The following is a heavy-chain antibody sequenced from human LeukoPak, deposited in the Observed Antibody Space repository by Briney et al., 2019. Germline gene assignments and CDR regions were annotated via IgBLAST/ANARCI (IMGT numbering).Heavy chain of an antibody. D-gene: IGHD1-26*01. CDR3: ARDMSGSYEAFDY. J-gene: IGHJ4*02. Sequence: GGSLRLSCAASGFTFSSYGMHWVRQAPGKGLEWLAVIWYDGSNKYYADSVKGRFTISRDNSKNTLYLQMNSLRAEDTAVYYCARDMSGSYEAFDYWGQGTLVTVSS. V-gene: IGHV3-33*01. CDR1: GFTFSSYG. CDR2: IWYDGSNK.